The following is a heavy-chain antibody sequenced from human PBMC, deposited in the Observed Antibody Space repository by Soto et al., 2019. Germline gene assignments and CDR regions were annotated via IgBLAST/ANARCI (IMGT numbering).Heavy chain of an antibody. CDR1: GDAITSNSDF. CDR2: IYYSGTT. V-gene: IGHV4-39*01. J-gene: IGHJ4*02. Sequence: PSETPSLTCTVSGDAITSNSDFLAWIRQPPGKGLEWIGSIYYSGTTYYNPSLKSRVTISVDRSKNQFSLKLSSVTAADTAVYYCARHFSVDYFDYWGQGALVTVSS. CDR3: ARHFSVDYFDY.